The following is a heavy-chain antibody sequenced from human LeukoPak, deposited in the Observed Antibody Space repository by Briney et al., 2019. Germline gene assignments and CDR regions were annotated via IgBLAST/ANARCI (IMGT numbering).Heavy chain of an antibody. D-gene: IGHD2/OR15-2a*01. CDR3: AKGPLLWN. Sequence: QPGGSLRLSCAASGFTFSSSAMNWVRQAPGKGLEWVSAISGSGGSTYYADSVKGRFTIARDNSRNTLYLQMNSLRAEDTAVYYCAKGPLLWNWGQGTLVTVSS. J-gene: IGHJ4*02. CDR1: GFTFSSSA. V-gene: IGHV3-23*01. CDR2: ISGSGGST.